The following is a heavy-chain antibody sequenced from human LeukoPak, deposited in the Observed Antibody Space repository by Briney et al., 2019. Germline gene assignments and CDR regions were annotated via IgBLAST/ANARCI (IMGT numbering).Heavy chain of an antibody. CDR2: MNQNGDQT. CDR1: RYTFNDSW. CDR3: ARDVRY. Sequence: GGSLRLSCAGSRYTFNDSWMNWLRQAPGKGLEWVATMNQNGDQTNYADSVRGRFTISRDNAKNSLYLQMNSLRAEDTAVYYCARDVRYWGLGTLVTVSS. J-gene: IGHJ4*02. V-gene: IGHV3-7*04.